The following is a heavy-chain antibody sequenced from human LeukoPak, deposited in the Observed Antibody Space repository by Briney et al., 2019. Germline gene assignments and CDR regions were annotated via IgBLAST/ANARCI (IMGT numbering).Heavy chain of an antibody. CDR2: VYYTGNA. CDR1: GDSISNHIYY. Sequence: SETLSLTCAVSGDSISNHIYYWDWIRQTPGKGLEWIGAVYYTGNAYYNPSLKSGVTISVDTSDNRFSLHLSSVNAADTAIYYCARLRALSGHRGAFDTWGQGTLVTVSS. V-gene: IGHV4-39*01. J-gene: IGHJ3*02. CDR3: ARLRALSGHRGAFDT. D-gene: IGHD5/OR15-5a*01.